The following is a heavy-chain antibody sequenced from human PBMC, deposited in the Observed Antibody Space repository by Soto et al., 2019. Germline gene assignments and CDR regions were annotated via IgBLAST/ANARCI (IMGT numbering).Heavy chain of an antibody. D-gene: IGHD4-4*01. CDR3: ASSYSNYALIDYYYYGMDV. CDR1: GYTFTSYA. Sequence: QVQLVQSGAEVKKPGASVKVSCKASGYTFTSYAMHWVRQAPGQRLEWMGWINAGNGNTKYSQKFQGSVTITRDTSASTAYMELSSLRSEDTAVYYCASSYSNYALIDYYYYGMDVLGQGTTVTVSS. CDR2: INAGNGNT. V-gene: IGHV1-3*01. J-gene: IGHJ6*02.